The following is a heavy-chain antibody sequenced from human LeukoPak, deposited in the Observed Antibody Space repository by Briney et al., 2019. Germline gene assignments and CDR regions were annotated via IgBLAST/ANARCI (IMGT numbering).Heavy chain of an antibody. Sequence: SETLSLTCTVSGGSISSNYHYWDWIRQPPGKGLEWIGNVYYSGTTYYNPSLKSRITISVDTSKNQFSLRLSSVTAADTAVYYCARQGSVVQGVIHPFDYWGQGTLVTVYS. CDR2: VYYSGTT. V-gene: IGHV4-39*01. D-gene: IGHD3-10*01. CDR3: ARQGSVVQGVIHPFDY. J-gene: IGHJ4*02. CDR1: GGSISSNYHY.